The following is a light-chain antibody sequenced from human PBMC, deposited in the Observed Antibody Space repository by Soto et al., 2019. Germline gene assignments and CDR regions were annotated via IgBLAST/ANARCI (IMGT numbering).Light chain of an antibody. CDR3: LQDINYPWT. J-gene: IGKJ1*01. Sequence: DIHMTQSPSTLSASVGDRVTITCRASQNINIWLAWYQQKPGKAPKLVIFDASTLESGVPSRFSGSGSGTDFTLAISSLQPEDSATYYCLQDINYPWTFGQGTKVDIK. V-gene: IGKV1-5*01. CDR2: DAS. CDR1: QNINIW.